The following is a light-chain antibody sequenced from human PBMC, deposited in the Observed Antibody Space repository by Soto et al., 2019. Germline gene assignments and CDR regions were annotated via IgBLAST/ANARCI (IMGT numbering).Light chain of an antibody. V-gene: IGKV1-5*01. CDR2: DAS. J-gene: IGKJ4*02. CDR3: QQYNTYGLT. CDR1: QSVGNS. Sequence: DIQMTQSPSTLSASVVDRVSITCRASQSVGNSLAWYQQRPGKAPKLLIFDASTLESGVPSKFSGSGSDTEFTFTISSLQPDDSATYYCQQYNTYGLTFGGGTKVDIK.